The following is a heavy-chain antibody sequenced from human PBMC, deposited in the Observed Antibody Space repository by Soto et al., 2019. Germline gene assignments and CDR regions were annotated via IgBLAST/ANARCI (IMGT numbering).Heavy chain of an antibody. D-gene: IGHD2-15*01. V-gene: IGHV3-30-3*01. Sequence: QVQLVESGGGVVQPGRSLRLSCAASGFTFSSYAMHWVRQAPGKGLEWVAVISYDGSNKYYADSVKGRFTISRDNSKNQLYLQMNSLRAEDTAVYYCARDGLLGYFDYWGQGTLVTVSS. CDR2: ISYDGSNK. J-gene: IGHJ4*02. CDR1: GFTFSSYA. CDR3: ARDGLLGYFDY.